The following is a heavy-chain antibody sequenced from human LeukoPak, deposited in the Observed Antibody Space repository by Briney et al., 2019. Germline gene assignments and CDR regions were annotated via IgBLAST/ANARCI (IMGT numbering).Heavy chain of an antibody. CDR1: GFTFSSYG. CDR2: IWYDGSNK. Sequence: GGSLRLSCAASGFTFSSYGMHWVRQAPGKGLEWVAVIWYDGSNKYYADSVKGRFTISRDNSKNTLYLQMNSLRAEDTAVYYCTRDGYNSGWSSLGYWGQGTLVTVSS. J-gene: IGHJ4*02. V-gene: IGHV3-33*01. D-gene: IGHD6-19*01. CDR3: TRDGYNSGWSSLGY.